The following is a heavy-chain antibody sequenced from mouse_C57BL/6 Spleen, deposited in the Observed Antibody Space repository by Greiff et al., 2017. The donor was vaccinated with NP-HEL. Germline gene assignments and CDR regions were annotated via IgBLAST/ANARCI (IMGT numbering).Heavy chain of an antibody. V-gene: IGHV1-42*01. CDR1: GYSFTGYY. CDR3: ARWGVLLPDYFDY. D-gene: IGHD2-10*01. Sequence: VQLQQSGPELVKPGASVKISCKASGYSFTGYYMNWVKQSPEKSLEWIGEINPSTGGTTYNQKFKAKATLTVDKSSSTAYMQLKSLTSEDSAVYYCARWGVLLPDYFDYWGQGTTLTVSS. J-gene: IGHJ2*01. CDR2: INPSTGGT.